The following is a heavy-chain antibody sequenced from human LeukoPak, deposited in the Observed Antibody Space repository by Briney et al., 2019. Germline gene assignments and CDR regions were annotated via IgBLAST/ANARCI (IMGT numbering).Heavy chain of an antibody. CDR3: ARGLVRGVL. CDR2: IGSSGSTV. V-gene: IGHV3-48*03. D-gene: IGHD3-10*01. J-gene: IGHJ4*02. CDR1: GFTFSAYE. Sequence: GGSLRLSCAASGFTFSAYEMNWVRQAPGKGLEWVSYIGSSGSTVYYADSVKGRFTISRDNAKNSLYLQMNSLRAEDTAVYYCARGLVRGVLGGQGTLVTVSS.